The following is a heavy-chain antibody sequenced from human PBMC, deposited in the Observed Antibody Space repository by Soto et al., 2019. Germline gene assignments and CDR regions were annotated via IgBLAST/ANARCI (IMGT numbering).Heavy chain of an antibody. D-gene: IGHD3-9*01. CDR1: GGAITSGGYY. Sequence: QVQLEESGPGLVKTSQTLSLTCTVSGGAITSGGYYWTWIRQHPEKGLEWIGYIYYSWTTNYNPSLRSRVSISVDTSNHQFPLRLSSVAASDTAVYYCARATFDILTGKNAFDIWGPGTLVTVSS. CDR2: IYYSWTT. V-gene: IGHV4-31*03. J-gene: IGHJ3*02. CDR3: ARATFDILTGKNAFDI.